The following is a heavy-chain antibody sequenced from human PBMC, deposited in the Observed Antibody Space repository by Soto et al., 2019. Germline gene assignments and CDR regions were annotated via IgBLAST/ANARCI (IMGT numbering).Heavy chain of an antibody. V-gene: IGHV3-7*04. CDR3: ARGGGNFDQ. D-gene: IGHD3-16*01. Sequence: VQLVESGGGFVQPGGSLRLTCAASGFSLRGYSMSWVRQARGKGPEWVANIKQDGSDINYVDSVRGRFSISRDNAKNLLFLQMKSLRAEDTAVYYCARGGGNFDQWGQGTLVTVSS. CDR1: GFSLRGYS. CDR2: IKQDGSDI. J-gene: IGHJ4*02.